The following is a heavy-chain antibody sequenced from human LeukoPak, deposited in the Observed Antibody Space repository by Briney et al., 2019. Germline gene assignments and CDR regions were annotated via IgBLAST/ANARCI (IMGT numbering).Heavy chain of an antibody. CDR1: GSTFSSDW. CDR2: INTDGSGSGT. J-gene: IGHJ4*02. CDR3: ARDLRSAADY. Sequence: PGGSLRLSCAASGSTFSSDWMHWVRQAPGKGLVWVSRINTDGSGSGTSYADSVKGRFTISRDNAKNTLYLQMNSLRVEDTAVYYCARDLRSAADYWGQGTLVTVSS. V-gene: IGHV3-74*01.